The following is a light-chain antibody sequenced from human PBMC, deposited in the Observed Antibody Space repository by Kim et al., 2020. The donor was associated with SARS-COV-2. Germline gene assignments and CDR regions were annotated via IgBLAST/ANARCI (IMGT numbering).Light chain of an antibody. J-gene: IGKJ4*01. CDR1: QNMMID. CDR2: HAS. CDR3: QQYNFLPLT. V-gene: IGKV1-33*01. Sequence: ASVGDRVTITCQASQNMMIDVNWFQKKPEKEPKLLINHASTLQRVDPSRYSGGGSGTHFTFSISGLQTENIATYYCQQYNFLPLTFGGRTKMDIK.